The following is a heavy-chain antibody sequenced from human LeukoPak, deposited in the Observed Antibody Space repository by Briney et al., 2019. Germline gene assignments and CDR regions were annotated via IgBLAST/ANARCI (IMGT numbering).Heavy chain of an antibody. CDR3: AIAKGPVDIVVAATGVFGY. J-gene: IGHJ4*02. CDR1: GFTFSSYG. Sequence: GGSLRLSCAASGFTFSSYGMHWVRQAPGKGLEWVAVISYDGSNKYYADSVKGRFTISRDNSRNMLYLQMNSLRADDTAVYYCAIAKGPVDIVVAATGVFGYWGQGTLVTVSS. D-gene: IGHD6-19*01. CDR2: ISYDGSNK. V-gene: IGHV3-30*03.